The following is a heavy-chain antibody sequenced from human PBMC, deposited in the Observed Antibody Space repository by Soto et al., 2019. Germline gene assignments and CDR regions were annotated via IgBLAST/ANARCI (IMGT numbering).Heavy chain of an antibody. CDR2: ISSSGSTI. CDR1: GFTFSDYY. CDR3: AREQDNILTGYPPFNYMDV. V-gene: IGHV3-11*01. D-gene: IGHD3-9*01. J-gene: IGHJ6*03. Sequence: QVQLVESGGGLVKPGGSLRLSCAASGFTFSDYYMSWIRQAPGKGLEWVSYISSSGSTIYYADSVKGRFTISRDNAKKSLYLQMNSLRAEDTAVYYCAREQDNILTGYPPFNYMDVWGKGTTVTVSS.